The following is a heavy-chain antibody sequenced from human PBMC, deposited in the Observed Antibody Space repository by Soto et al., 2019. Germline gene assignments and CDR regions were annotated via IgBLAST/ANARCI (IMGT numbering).Heavy chain of an antibody. Sequence: EVQLLESGGGLVQPGGSLRLSCAASGFTFSSYAMSWVRQAPGKGLEWVSAISGSGGSTYYADSVKGRFTISRDNSKNTLYLQMNSLRAEDTAVDYCAKQRFLEWCPFAYGGQGTLVTVSS. CDR2: ISGSGGST. D-gene: IGHD3-3*01. CDR1: GFTFSSYA. CDR3: AKQRFLEWCPFAY. V-gene: IGHV3-23*01. J-gene: IGHJ4*02.